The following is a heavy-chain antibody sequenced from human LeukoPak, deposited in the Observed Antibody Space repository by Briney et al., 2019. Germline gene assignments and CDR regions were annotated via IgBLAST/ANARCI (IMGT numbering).Heavy chain of an antibody. D-gene: IGHD2-21*01. CDR2: ISAYNGNT. J-gene: IGHJ1*01. V-gene: IGHV1-18*01. Sequence: ASVKVSCKASGYTYTSYGISWVRQAPGQGLEWMGWISAYNGNTNYAQKLQGRVTMTTDTSTSTAYMELRSLRSEDTAVYYCARDSSEFRSLIPHWGQGTLVTVSS. CDR3: ARDSSEFRSLIPH. CDR1: GYTYTSYG.